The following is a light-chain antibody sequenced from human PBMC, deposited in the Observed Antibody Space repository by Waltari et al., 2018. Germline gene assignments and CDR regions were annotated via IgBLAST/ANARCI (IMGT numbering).Light chain of an antibody. CDR3: SSYAGSNSFGL. Sequence: QAALTQPRSVSGSPGQSVTISCLGTSSDIGDYNYVSLYQQHPGTAPKLMIYEVSKRPSGVSDRFSGSKSGNTASLTISGLQAEDEADYYCSSYAGSNSFGLFGGGTRLTVL. V-gene: IGLV2-11*01. CDR2: EVS. J-gene: IGLJ2*01. CDR1: SSDIGDYNY.